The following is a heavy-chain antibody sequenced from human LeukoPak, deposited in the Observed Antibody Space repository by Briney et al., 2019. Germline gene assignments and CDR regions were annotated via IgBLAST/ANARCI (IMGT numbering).Heavy chain of an antibody. D-gene: IGHD2-2*01. J-gene: IGHJ5*02. V-gene: IGHV3-7*01. CDR2: IKQDGSEK. CDR3: ARDNDVVPGSEGDNWFDP. CDR1: GFTFSSYW. Sequence: SGGSLRLSCAASGFTFSSYWMSWVRQAPGKGLEWVANIKQDGSEKYYVDSVKGRLTISRDNAKNSLYLQMNSLRAEDTAVYYCARDNDVVPGSEGDNWFDPWGQGTLVTVSS.